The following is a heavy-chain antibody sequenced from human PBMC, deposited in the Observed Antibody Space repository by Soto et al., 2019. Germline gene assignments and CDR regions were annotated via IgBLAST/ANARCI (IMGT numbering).Heavy chain of an antibody. J-gene: IGHJ6*02. Sequence: QITLKESGPTLLKPTQTLTLTCTVSGFSLNTSGVGLVWIRQPPGKALEWLALIYWDDDTRYSPSLRSRLTITNDTSKNPVVLTMTNIDRVDTAKYYCAHRLKAANLYYYYVMDVWCQWNTVTVS. V-gene: IGHV2-5*02. CDR1: GFSLNTSGVG. D-gene: IGHD2-15*01. CDR3: AHRLKAANLYYYYVMDV. CDR2: IYWDDDT.